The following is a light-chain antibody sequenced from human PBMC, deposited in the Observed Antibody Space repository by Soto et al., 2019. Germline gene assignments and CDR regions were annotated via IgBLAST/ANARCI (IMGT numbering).Light chain of an antibody. V-gene: IGLV7-46*01. CDR1: TGAVTSGHS. CDR3: LLSYSGARV. J-gene: IGLJ3*02. CDR2: DTS. Sequence: QAVVTQEPSLTVSPGGTVILTCGSSTGAVTSGHSPYWFQQKPGQAPRTLIYDTSNKQSWTPARFSGSLLGGKAALTLSGAQPDDEADYYCLLSYSGARVFGGGTKVTVL.